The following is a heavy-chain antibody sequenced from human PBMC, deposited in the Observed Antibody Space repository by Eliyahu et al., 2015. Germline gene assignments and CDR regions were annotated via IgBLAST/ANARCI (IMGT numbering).Heavy chain of an antibody. CDR2: IKRDTEGAAT. J-gene: IGHJ4*02. CDR1: GFNFSDVW. Sequence: EVQLVESGGGLVKPGGSLRLSCAASGFNFSDVWMTWVRQIAGKGXEWVGRIKRDTEGAATDYGAPVKGRFIISRDDSKNMLYLQMNSLRIEDTAYYYCTTVSGRNWGQGTLVTVSS. V-gene: IGHV3-15*01. D-gene: IGHD3-10*01. CDR3: TTVSGRN.